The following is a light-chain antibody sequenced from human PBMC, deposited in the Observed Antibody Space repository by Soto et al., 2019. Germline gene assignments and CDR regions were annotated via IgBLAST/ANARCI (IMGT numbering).Light chain of an antibody. CDR2: GAS. Sequence: EIVLTQSPGTLSLSPGERATLSCRASQSVSSSYLAWYQQKPGQAPRLLIYGASSRATGIPDRFSGSGSGTDFTLISSRLEPEDFAVYYCQQYGSSPWTFGPGTKVEIK. CDR3: QQYGSSPWT. J-gene: IGKJ1*01. CDR1: QSVSSSY. V-gene: IGKV3-20*01.